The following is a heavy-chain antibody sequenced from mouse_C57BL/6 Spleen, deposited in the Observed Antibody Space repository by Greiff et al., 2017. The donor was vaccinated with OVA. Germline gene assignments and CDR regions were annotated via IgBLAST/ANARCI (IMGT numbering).Heavy chain of an antibody. D-gene: IGHD1-1*01. CDR2: IDPETGGT. Sequence: VKLMESGAELVRPGASVTLSCKASGYTFTDYEMHWVKQTPVHGLEWIGAIDPETGGTAYNQKFKGKAILTADKSSSTAYMELRSLTSEDSAVYYCTRAPITTVVATPRFDYWGQGTTLTVSS. CDR1: GYTFTDYE. CDR3: TRAPITTVVATPRFDY. V-gene: IGHV1-15*01. J-gene: IGHJ2*01.